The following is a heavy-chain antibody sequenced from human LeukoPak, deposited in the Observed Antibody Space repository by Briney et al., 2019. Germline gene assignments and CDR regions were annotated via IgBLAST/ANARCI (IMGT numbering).Heavy chain of an antibody. J-gene: IGHJ4*02. CDR2: ISVSGAST. Sequence: GGSLRLSCAASGFTFSSYEMNWVRQAPGEGLGWVSTISVSGASTYYADSVKGRFTISRDKSNNMLYLQMNSLRAEDTAVYFCATETYSKINCRPGDYWGRGTLVTVSS. CDR1: GFTFSSYE. D-gene: IGHD1-1*01. CDR3: ATETYSKINCRPGDY. V-gene: IGHV3-23*01.